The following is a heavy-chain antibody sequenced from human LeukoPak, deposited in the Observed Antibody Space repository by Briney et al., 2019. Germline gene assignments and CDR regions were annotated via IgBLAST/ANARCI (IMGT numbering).Heavy chain of an antibody. J-gene: IGHJ6*02. CDR1: GFTFSSYA. D-gene: IGHD3-3*01. CDR2: ISGSGGST. V-gene: IGHV3-23*01. CDR3: AKVMGSIGYDFWSAENYYYGMDV. Sequence: PGGSLRLSCAASGFTFSSYAMSWVRQAPGKGLEWVSAISGSGGSTYYADSVKGRFTISRDNSKNTLYLQMNSLRAEDTAVYYCAKVMGSIGYDFWSAENYYYGMDVWGQGTTVTVSS.